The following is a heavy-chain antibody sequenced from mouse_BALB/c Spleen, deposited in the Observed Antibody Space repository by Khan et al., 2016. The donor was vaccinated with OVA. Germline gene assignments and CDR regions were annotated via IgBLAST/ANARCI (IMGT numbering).Heavy chain of an antibody. CDR2: IYPGSGNT. J-gene: IGHJ3*01. CDR3: ARDGGNYGWFTY. V-gene: IGHV1-63*01. D-gene: IGHD2-1*01. CDR1: EYGFTNYW. Sequence: QVQLQQSGAELVRPGTSVKISCKASEYGFTNYWLGWIKQRPGHGLEWIGDIYPGSGNTYYNENFKVKATLTADKSSSTAYLQLSGLTSEDSAVYFCARDGGNYGWFTYWGQGTLVTVSA.